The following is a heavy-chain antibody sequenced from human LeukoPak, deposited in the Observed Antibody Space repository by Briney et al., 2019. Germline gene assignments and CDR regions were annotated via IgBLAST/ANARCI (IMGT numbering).Heavy chain of an antibody. D-gene: IGHD4-17*01. CDR1: GFTVSNNY. V-gene: IGHV3-53*01. J-gene: IGHJ4*02. CDR3: AKDSSYGDHHFDY. Sequence: PGGSLRLSCAASGFTVSNNYMSWVRQAPGKGLEWVSVIHSGGTTNYADSVQGRFTISRDNSKNTLYLQMNSLRAEDTAVYYCAKDSSYGDHHFDYWGQGALVTVSS. CDR2: IHSGGTT.